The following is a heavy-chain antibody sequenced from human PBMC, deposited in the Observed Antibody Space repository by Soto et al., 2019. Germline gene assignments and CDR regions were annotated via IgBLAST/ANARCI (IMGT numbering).Heavy chain of an antibody. CDR1: GFSFGYYW. CDR2: IKFDSSER. Sequence: GGSLRLSCAASGFSFGYYWMSWVRQAPGKGLEWVATIKFDSSERKYVDSVKGRFTLSRDNAKNSLYLQIDSLRAEDTAVYYCAGGPLYYYGMDVWGQGTTVTVSS. J-gene: IGHJ6*02. CDR3: AGGPLYYYGMDV. V-gene: IGHV3-7*04.